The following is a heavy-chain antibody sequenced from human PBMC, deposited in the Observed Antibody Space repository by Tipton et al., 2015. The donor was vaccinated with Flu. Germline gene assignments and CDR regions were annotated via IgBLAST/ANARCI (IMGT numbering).Heavy chain of an antibody. V-gene: IGHV3-23*01. CDR3: AKDEGDSTGYPWNY. CDR2: ISGSGGNT. CDR1: GFTFRSSA. D-gene: IGHD3-22*01. J-gene: IGHJ4*02. Sequence: SLRLSCAASGFTFRSSAMSWVRQASGKGLEWVSSISGSGGNTYYADSVKGRFTISRDNSKNTLYLQMNSLSAEDTAVYYCAKDEGDSTGYPWNYKGQGSLFTVSS.